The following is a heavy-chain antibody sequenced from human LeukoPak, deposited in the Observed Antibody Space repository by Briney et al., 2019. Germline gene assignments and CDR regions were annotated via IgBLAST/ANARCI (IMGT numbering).Heavy chain of an antibody. Sequence: ASVKVSCKASGYTFTSYVISWVRQAPGQGLEWMGWISPYNGNTNYAQKLQGRVTITTDTATSTAYMELRSLRSDDTAVYYCASGVGGLLTHWGQRTLVTVSS. CDR1: GYTFTSYV. J-gene: IGHJ4*02. CDR3: ASGVGGLLTH. CDR2: ISPYNGNT. V-gene: IGHV1-18*01. D-gene: IGHD3-16*01.